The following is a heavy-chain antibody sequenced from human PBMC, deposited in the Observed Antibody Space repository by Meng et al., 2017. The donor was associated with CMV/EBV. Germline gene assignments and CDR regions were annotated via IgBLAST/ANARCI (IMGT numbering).Heavy chain of an antibody. D-gene: IGHD3-9*01. CDR2: MNLNSGNT. CDR1: GYTFTSYD. V-gene: IGHV1-8*01. Sequence: ASVKVSCKASGYTFTSYDINWVRQATGQGLEWMGWMNLNSGNTGYAQKFQGRVTMTRNTSISTAYMELSSRRSEDTAVYYCARPLTGYYQSGMDVWGQGTTVTVSS. J-gene: IGHJ6*02. CDR3: ARPLTGYYQSGMDV.